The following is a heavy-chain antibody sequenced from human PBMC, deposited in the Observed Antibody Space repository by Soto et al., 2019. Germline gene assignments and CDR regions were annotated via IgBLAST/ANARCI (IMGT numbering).Heavy chain of an antibody. CDR1: EFTFSSSW. Sequence: PGGSLRLSCVVSEFTFSSSWMHWVRQVPGKGLVWVSRMNSDGSIINYADSVKGRFTASRDNAKNMLYLQMNSLRAEDTALYYCVTGWFDYWGQGTLVTVSS. CDR2: MNSDGSII. V-gene: IGHV3-74*01. J-gene: IGHJ4*02. D-gene: IGHD2-15*01. CDR3: VTGWFDY.